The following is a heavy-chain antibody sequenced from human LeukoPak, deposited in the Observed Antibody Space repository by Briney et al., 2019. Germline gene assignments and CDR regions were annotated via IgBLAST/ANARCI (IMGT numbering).Heavy chain of an antibody. Sequence: PGGSLRLSCAASGFDFSSNWMHWVRHAPGQGLVWVSRIKGDGISTNYADSVKGRFTTSRDIAKNTLYLQMNSLRAEDTAIYYCTRVGYIDEGIDYWGQGTLVTVSS. CDR1: GFDFSSNW. CDR2: IKGDGIST. D-gene: IGHD5-24*01. V-gene: IGHV3-74*01. CDR3: TRVGYIDEGIDY. J-gene: IGHJ4*02.